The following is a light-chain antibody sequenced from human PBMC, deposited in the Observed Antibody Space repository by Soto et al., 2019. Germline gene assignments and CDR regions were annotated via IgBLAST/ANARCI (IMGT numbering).Light chain of an antibody. J-gene: IGKJ1*01. CDR2: GAS. CDR1: QSVSSN. CDR3: QQYNNWPPVT. V-gene: IGKV3-15*01. Sequence: EIVLTQSQATLSVSPGERATLSCRASQSVSSNLAWYQQKPGQAPRLVIYGASTRATGIPARFSGSGSGTEFTLTISSLQSEDFAVYYCQQYNNWPPVTFGQGTKVDIK.